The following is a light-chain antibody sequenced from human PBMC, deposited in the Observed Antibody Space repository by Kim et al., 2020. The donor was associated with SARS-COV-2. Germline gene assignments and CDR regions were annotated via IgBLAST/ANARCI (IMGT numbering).Light chain of an antibody. CDR3: QAWDTSTVV. CDR2: QDN. Sequence: GSPGQTASIPCSGDKWGHKYVEWYQQKPGQSPVVVIYQDNKRPSGIPERFSGSNSGNTATLTISGSQAVDEADYYCQAWDTSTVVFGGGTQLTVL. CDR1: KWGHKY. J-gene: IGLJ3*02. V-gene: IGLV3-1*01.